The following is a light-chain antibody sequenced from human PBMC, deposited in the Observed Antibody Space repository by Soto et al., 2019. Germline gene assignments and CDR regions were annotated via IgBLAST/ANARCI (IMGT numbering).Light chain of an antibody. Sequence: EIVLTQSPGTLSLSPGERATLSCRASQSVSSNLAWYQQKPGQAPRLLIYGASTGATGIPARFSGSGSGTDFTLTISRLEPEDFAVYYCQQYGSSPPTFGQGTKVDTK. CDR1: QSVSSN. CDR3: QQYGSSPPT. J-gene: IGKJ1*01. V-gene: IGKV3-20*01. CDR2: GAS.